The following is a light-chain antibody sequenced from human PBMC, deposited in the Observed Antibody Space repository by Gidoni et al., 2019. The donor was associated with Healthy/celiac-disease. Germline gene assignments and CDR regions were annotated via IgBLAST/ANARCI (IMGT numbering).Light chain of an antibody. CDR2: GKN. CDR1: SLRSYY. V-gene: IGLV3-19*01. Sequence: SSELTQDPAVSVALGQTVRITCQGDSLRSYYASWYQQKPGQAPVLVIYGKNNRPSGIPDRFSGSSSGNTASLTITGAQPEDEADYYCNSRDSSGNHQVFGTGTKVTVL. CDR3: NSRDSSGNHQV. J-gene: IGLJ1*01.